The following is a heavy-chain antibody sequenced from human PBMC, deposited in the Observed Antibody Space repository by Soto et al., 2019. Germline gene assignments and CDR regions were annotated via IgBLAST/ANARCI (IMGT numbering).Heavy chain of an antibody. Sequence: KASETLSLTCAVYGGSFSGYYWSWIRQPPGKGLEWIGEINHSGSTNYNPSLKSRVTISVDTSKNQFSLKLSSVTAADTAVYYCAVIRGKPYSSGSPYGMDVWGQGTTVTVSS. J-gene: IGHJ6*02. D-gene: IGHD6-19*01. CDR2: INHSGST. CDR1: GGSFSGYY. CDR3: AVIRGKPYSSGSPYGMDV. V-gene: IGHV4-34*01.